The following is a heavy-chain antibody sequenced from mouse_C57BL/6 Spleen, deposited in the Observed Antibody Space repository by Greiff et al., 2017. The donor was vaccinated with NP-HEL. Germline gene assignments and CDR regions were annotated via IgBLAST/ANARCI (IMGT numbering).Heavy chain of an antibody. CDR2: IDPENGDT. J-gene: IGHJ1*03. CDR1: GFNITDDY. CDR3: TTDPLYYYGSSHWYFDV. Sequence: EVQLQQSGAELVRPGASVKLSCTASGFNITDDYMHWVKQRPEQGLEWIGWIDPENGDTEYASKFQGKATITADTSSNTAYLQLSSLTSEDTAVYYCTTDPLYYYGSSHWYFDVWGTGTTVTVSS. D-gene: IGHD1-1*01. V-gene: IGHV14-4*01.